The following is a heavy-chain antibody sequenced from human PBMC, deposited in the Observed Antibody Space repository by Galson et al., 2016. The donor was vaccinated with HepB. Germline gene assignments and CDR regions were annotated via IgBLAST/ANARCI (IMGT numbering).Heavy chain of an antibody. V-gene: IGHV4-39*07. CDR2: IYYAGTT. D-gene: IGHD3-10*01. J-gene: IGHJ1*01. Sequence: SETLSLTCTVSGGSISSTTSYWGWIRQPPGKGLEWIGSIYYAGTTYYNPSLKSRVTMSVDTSKSQFSLKLTSVTAADTAVYYCARVHELRKYYYGSGSEEYLQYWGQGALVTVSS. CDR3: ARVHELRKYYYGSGSEEYLQY. CDR1: GGSISSTTSY.